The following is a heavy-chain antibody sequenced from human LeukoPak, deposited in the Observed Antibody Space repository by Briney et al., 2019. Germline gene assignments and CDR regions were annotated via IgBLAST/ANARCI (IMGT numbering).Heavy chain of an antibody. CDR1: GFTLSSYA. CDR3: ARGFPSPDKRPC. D-gene: IGHD3-10*01. CDR2: ISSNGGST. Sequence: PGGSLRLSCAASGFTLSSYAMHWVQPPGKELEYVSAISSNGGSTYYANSVKGRFTISRDNSKNTLYLQVGSLRAEDMAVYYCARGFPSPDKRPCWGQGTLVTVSS. V-gene: IGHV3-64*01. J-gene: IGHJ4*02.